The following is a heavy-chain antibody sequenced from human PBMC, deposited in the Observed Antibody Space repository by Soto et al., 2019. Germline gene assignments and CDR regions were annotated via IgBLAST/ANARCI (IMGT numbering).Heavy chain of an antibody. CDR2: INHSGST. CDR3: ARHWIGITGTTDWFDP. D-gene: IGHD1-7*01. CDR1: GGSFRGYY. J-gene: IGHJ5*02. Sequence: SETLSLTCAVYGGSFRGYYWSWIRQPPGKGLEWIGEINHSGSTNYNPSLKSRVTISVDTSKNQFSLKLSSVTAADTAVYYCARHWIGITGTTDWFDPWGQGTLVTVSS. V-gene: IGHV4-34*01.